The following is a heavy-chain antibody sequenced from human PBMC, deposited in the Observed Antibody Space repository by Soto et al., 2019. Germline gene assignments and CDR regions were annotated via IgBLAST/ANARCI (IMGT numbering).Heavy chain of an antibody. CDR3: ARDRYYYGSGSYCISWFDP. CDR2: ISAYNGNT. J-gene: IGHJ5*02. V-gene: IGHV1-18*04. CDR1: GYTFTTYG. Sequence: ASVKVSCKTSGYTFTTYGVSWVRQAPGQGLEWMGWISAYNGNTNYAQKLQGRVTMTTDTPTSTAYMELRGLRSDDTAVYYCARDRYYYGSGSYCISWFDPWGQGALVTVSS. D-gene: IGHD3-10*01.